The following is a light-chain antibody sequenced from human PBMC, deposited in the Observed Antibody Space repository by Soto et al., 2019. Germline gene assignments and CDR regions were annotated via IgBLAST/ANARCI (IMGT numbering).Light chain of an antibody. J-gene: IGLJ3*02. V-gene: IGLV2-8*01. CDR3: SSYAGSNNFVL. Sequence: QSALTQPPSASGSPGQSVTISCTGTSSDVGGYNYVSWYQQHPGKAPKLMIYEVSKRPSGVPDRFSGSKSGNTASLTGSGLQAEDEADYYCSSYAGSNNFVLFGGGTELTVL. CDR1: SSDVGGYNY. CDR2: EVS.